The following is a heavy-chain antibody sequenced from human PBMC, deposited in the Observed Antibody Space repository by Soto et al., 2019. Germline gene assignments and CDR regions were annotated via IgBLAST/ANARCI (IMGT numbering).Heavy chain of an antibody. CDR3: ARAVGIQLWCFDY. CDR1: GFTFSSYA. Sequence: QVQLAESGGGVVQPGRSLRLSCAASGFTFSSYAMHWVRQAPGKGLEGVAVISYDGSNKYYADSVKGRFTISRDNSKNTLYLQMNSLRAEDTAVYYCARAVGIQLWCFDYWGQGTLVTVSS. CDR2: ISYDGSNK. D-gene: IGHD5-18*01. V-gene: IGHV3-30-3*01. J-gene: IGHJ4*02.